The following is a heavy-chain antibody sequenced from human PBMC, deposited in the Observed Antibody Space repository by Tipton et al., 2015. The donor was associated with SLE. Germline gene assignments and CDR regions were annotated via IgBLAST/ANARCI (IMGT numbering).Heavy chain of an antibody. Sequence: TLSLTCTVSGGSISSSSYYWSWIRQPPGKGLEWIGEIDHSGSTNYNPSLKSRVTISVDTSKNQFSLKLNSVTAADTAVYYCARGQLDGGRYYFDYWGQGTLVTVSS. V-gene: IGHV4-39*07. CDR2: IDHSGST. J-gene: IGHJ4*02. D-gene: IGHD6-13*01. CDR1: GGSISSSSYY. CDR3: ARGQLDGGRYYFDY.